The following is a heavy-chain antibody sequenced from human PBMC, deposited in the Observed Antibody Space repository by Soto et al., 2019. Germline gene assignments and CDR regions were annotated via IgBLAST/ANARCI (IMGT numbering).Heavy chain of an antibody. CDR3: ARDTNSSGWYVGYKWFDP. CDR2: IIPIFGTA. D-gene: IGHD6-19*01. V-gene: IGHV1-69*13. Sequence: ASVKVSCKASGGTFSSYAISWVRQAPGQGLEWMGGIIPIFGTANYAQKFQGRVTITADESRSTAYMELSSLRSEDTAVYYCARDTNSSGWYVGYKWFDPWGQGTLVTVSS. CDR1: GGTFSSYA. J-gene: IGHJ5*02.